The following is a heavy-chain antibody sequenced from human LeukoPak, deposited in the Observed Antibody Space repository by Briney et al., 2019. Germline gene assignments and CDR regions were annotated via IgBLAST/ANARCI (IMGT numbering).Heavy chain of an antibody. CDR2: MNQDGSEK. CDR3: ARGGELLRPADY. V-gene: IGHV3-7*01. Sequence: GGSLRLSCAASGLTFSNYWMSWVRQAPGKGLEWVANMNQDGSEKYYVDSVKGRFTISRDNAKNSLYLQMNNLRAEDTAVFYCARGGELLRPADYWGQGTLVTVSS. CDR1: GLTFSNYW. J-gene: IGHJ4*02. D-gene: IGHD1-26*01.